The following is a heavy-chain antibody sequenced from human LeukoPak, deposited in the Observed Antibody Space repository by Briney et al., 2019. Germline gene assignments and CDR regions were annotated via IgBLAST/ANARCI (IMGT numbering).Heavy chain of an antibody. Sequence: GGSLRLSCAASGFTFSSYAMHWVRQAPGKGLEWVAVISYDGSNKYYADSVKGRFTISRDNSKNTLYLQMNSLRAEDTAVYYCARGQGMMGYYGMDVWGQGTTVTVSS. J-gene: IGHJ6*02. CDR2: ISYDGSNK. V-gene: IGHV3-30-3*01. CDR3: ARGQGMMGYYGMDV. CDR1: GFTFSSYA. D-gene: IGHD3-16*01.